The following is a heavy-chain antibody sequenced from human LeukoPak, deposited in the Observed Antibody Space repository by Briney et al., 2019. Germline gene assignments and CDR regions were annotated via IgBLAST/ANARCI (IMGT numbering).Heavy chain of an antibody. CDR2: ISSHSIYI. V-gene: IGHV3-21*01. CDR3: AKDVVVVPAAIRPDWFDP. J-gene: IGHJ5*02. D-gene: IGHD2-2*02. CDR1: GFTFRTYS. Sequence: GGSLRLSCAASGFTFRTYSMNWVRQAPGKGLEWVSTISSHSIYIYYADSVKGRSTISRDNAKNLLYLQMDSLRADDTAVYYCAKDVVVVPAAIRPDWFDPWGQGTLVTVSS.